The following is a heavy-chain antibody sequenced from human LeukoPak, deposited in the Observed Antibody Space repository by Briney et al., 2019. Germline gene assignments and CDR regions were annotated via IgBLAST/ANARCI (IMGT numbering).Heavy chain of an antibody. D-gene: IGHD5/OR15-5a*01. CDR2: ISTGRSVM. CDR1: GFTDRVHG. V-gene: IGHV3-48*02. J-gene: IGHJ4*02. Sequence: GGSLRLSCTASGFTDRVHGMSWVRQAPGKGLEWISHISTGRSVMNYADSVKGRFTISRDNGKDSVYLQMNSLRDEDTAVYYCAGGVYGDKAFDHWGQGPLVSVSS. CDR3: AGGVYGDKAFDH.